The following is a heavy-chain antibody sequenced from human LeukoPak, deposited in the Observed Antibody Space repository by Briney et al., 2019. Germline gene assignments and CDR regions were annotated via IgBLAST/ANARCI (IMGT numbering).Heavy chain of an antibody. V-gene: IGHV3-13*01. CDR2: VSSGFRA. D-gene: IGHD5-18*01. CDR1: GFTLGSHD. J-gene: IGHJ4*02. Sequence: GGSLRLSCTASGFTLGSHDMHWVRQIPGQGLEWVAAVSSGFRAFFADSVQGRFTISREDARNSLYLQMNSLRAGDTAVYYCVREARGYHYTYFDYWGQGTLVTVSS. CDR3: VREARGYHYTYFDY.